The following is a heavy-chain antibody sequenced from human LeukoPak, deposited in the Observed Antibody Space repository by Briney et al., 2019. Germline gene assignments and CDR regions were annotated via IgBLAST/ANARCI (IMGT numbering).Heavy chain of an antibody. D-gene: IGHD1-14*01. J-gene: IGHJ3*02. Sequence: GGSLKLSCAASGFTFSSYGMHWVRQAPGKGLEWVAVISYDGSNKYYADSVKGRFTISRDNSKNTLYLQMNSLRAEDTAVYYCAREPRTSHAFDIWGQGTTVTVSS. V-gene: IGHV3-30*19. CDR1: GFTFSSYG. CDR3: AREPRTSHAFDI. CDR2: ISYDGSNK.